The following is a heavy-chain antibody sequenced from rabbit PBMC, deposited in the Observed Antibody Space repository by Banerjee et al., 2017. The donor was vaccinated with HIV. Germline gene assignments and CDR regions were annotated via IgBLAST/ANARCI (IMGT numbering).Heavy chain of an antibody. J-gene: IGHJ4*01. CDR1: GFSFSSSYW. CDR3: ARRVAGYSGYDGGDL. Sequence: QEQLEESGGDLVKPEGSLTLTCTASGFSFSSSYWMCWVRQAPGKGLEWIGCINSGSSSAYYASWAKGRFTISKTSSTTVTLQMISLTVADTATYFCARRVAGYSGYDGGDLWGQGTLVTVS. V-gene: IGHV1S45*01. D-gene: IGHD7-1*01. CDR2: INSGSSSA.